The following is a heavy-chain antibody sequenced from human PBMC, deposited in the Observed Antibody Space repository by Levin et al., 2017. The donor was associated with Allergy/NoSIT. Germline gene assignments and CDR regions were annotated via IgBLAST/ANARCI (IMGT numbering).Heavy chain of an antibody. Sequence: ASETLSLTCTVSGGSISSSSYYWGWIRQPPGKGLEWIGSIYYSGSTYYNPSLKSRVTISVDTSKNQFSLKLSSVTAADTAVYLCSGSKSWYFDLWGRGTLVTVSS. CDR2: IYYSGST. CDR1: GGSISSSSYY. CDR3: SGSKSWYFDL. V-gene: IGHV4-39*01. D-gene: IGHD6-19*01. J-gene: IGHJ2*01.